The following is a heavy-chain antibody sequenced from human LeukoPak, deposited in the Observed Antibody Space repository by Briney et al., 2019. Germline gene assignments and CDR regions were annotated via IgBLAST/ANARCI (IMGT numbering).Heavy chain of an antibody. V-gene: IGHV4-59*01. D-gene: IGHD3-10*01. CDR1: GDSINNYY. J-gene: IGHJ4*02. Sequence: SETLSLTCTVSGDSINNYYWSWIRQTPEKGLEWIGYMSYSGRSDYNPSLKSRVTISVDTSKNQFSLKLSSVTAADTAVYYCARVGITMVRGVMAWSYFDYWGQGTLVTVSS. CDR3: ARVGITMVRGVMAWSYFDY. CDR2: MSYSGRS.